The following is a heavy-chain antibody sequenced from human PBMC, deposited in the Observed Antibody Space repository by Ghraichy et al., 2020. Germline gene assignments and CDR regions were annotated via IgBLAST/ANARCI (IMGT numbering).Heavy chain of an antibody. CDR2: IHSGGTT. CDR3: ARDFGGSGQGDY. D-gene: IGHD1-26*01. V-gene: IGHV4-4*07. CDR1: GGSINNYY. Sequence: LETLSLTCTVSGGSINNYYWTWIRQPAGKGLEWIGRIHSGGTTNYNPSLKSRVTMSVDTSKNQFSLKLDSVTAADTVVYYCARDFGGSGQGDYWGQGTLVTVSS. J-gene: IGHJ4*02.